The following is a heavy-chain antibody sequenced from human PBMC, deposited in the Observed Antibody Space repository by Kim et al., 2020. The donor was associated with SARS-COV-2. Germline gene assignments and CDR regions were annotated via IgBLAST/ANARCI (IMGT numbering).Heavy chain of an antibody. CDR3: TRENFWYFDL. Sequence: TINYADSVKGRLTVSRDNAKNSLYLQMNSLRAEDTAIYFCTRENFWYFDLWGRGTLVTVSS. CDR2: TI. J-gene: IGHJ2*01. V-gene: IGHV3-48*03. D-gene: IGHD1-7*01.